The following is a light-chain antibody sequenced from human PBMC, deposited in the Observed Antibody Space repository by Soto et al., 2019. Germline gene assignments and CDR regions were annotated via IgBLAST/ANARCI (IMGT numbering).Light chain of an antibody. CDR2: GAS. Sequence: EIVMTQSPATLSVSPGERATLSCRASQSVSSNLAWYQQKPGQAPRLLIYGASTRADGITARFSGSGSGTEFTLTISSLQSEDFAVYYCQQYNNWPPLTFGGGTKVEIK. CDR1: QSVSSN. J-gene: IGKJ4*01. V-gene: IGKV3-15*01. CDR3: QQYNNWPPLT.